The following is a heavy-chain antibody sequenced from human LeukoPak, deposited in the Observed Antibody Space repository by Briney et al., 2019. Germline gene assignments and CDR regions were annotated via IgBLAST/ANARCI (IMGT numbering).Heavy chain of an antibody. J-gene: IGHJ4*02. Sequence: PGGSLRLSCAASGFTFSSYSMNWVRQAPGKGLEWVSYISSSSSTIYYADSVKGRFTISRDNSKNTLYLQMNSLRAEDTAVYYCARDIPWSGGYWGQGTLVTVSS. CDR2: ISSSSSTI. D-gene: IGHD3-10*01. CDR3: ARDIPWSGGY. V-gene: IGHV3-48*01. CDR1: GFTFSSYS.